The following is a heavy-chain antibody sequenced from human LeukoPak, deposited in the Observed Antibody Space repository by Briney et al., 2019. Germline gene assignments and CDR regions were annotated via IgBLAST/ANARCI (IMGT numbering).Heavy chain of an antibody. J-gene: IGHJ4*02. CDR2: GGWSDSDI. CDR3: ARDHQWSFDS. V-gene: IGHV3-48*02. D-gene: IGHD2-15*01. Sequence: GGSLRLSCAASGFTFSTYTMNWVRQAPGKGREWILCGGWSDSDILYADSVKGRFTISRDSAKNSLFLQMNSLSDEDAAVYYCARDHQWSFDSWGQGTLVTVSS. CDR1: GFTFSTYT.